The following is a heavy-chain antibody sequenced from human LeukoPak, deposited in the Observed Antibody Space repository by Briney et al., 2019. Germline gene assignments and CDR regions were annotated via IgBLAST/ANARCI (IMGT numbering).Heavy chain of an antibody. CDR1: GGSISSYY. D-gene: IGHD3-22*01. CDR2: IHYPRST. Sequence: KTSETLFLTCNVSGGSISSYYWSWIRQSPAKGLERIGLIHYPRSTNHSPSLKSRVPISVDTSKNQICLKLRSVTAADTAVYYCARGKDYYDVRGYPTFHYWGQGTLVTVSS. V-gene: IGHV4-59*01. J-gene: IGHJ4*02. CDR3: ARGKDYYDVRGYPTFHY.